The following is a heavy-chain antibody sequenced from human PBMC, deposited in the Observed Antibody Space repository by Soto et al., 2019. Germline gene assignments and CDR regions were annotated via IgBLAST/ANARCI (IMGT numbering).Heavy chain of an antibody. D-gene: IGHD3-16*01. CDR3: ATQGGVPAVDY. CDR2: ISYDGSKK. CDR1: GFTFSNYG. Sequence: QVQLVESGGGVVQPGRSLRLSCAASGFTFSNYGMHWVRQAPGKGLEWVAVISYDGSKKYYVDSVKGRFTISRDNSKNTLYVQMNSLRPEDTAVYYCATQGGVPAVDYWGQGTLVTVSS. V-gene: IGHV3-30*03. J-gene: IGHJ4*02.